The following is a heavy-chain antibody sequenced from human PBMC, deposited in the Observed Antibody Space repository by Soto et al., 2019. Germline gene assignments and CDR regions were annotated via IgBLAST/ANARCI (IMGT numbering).Heavy chain of an antibody. CDR2: IYYSGST. J-gene: IGHJ4*02. CDR3: ARGLRSSSPHFDY. Sequence: SETLSLTCTVSGGSISSYYWSWIRQPPGKGLEWIGYIYYSGSTNYNPSLKSRVTISVDTSKNQFSLKLSSVTAADTAVYYCARGLRSSSPHFDYWGQGTWSPSPQ. CDR1: GGSISSYY. D-gene: IGHD6-6*01. V-gene: IGHV4-59*01.